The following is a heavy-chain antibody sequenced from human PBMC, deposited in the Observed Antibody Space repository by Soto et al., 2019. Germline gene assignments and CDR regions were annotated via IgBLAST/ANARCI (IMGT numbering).Heavy chain of an antibody. D-gene: IGHD3-22*01. CDR3: ARDTDFYYAPSGYYVPKGLDP. CDR2: VIPVFQKA. Sequence: QVQLVQSGAEVKKPGSSVKVSCKASGVSFSGHAISWVRQAPGQGLEWMGGVIPVFQKAHYAPRFQARVTITADTSTNTAYMELNYLTNEDTAVYYCARDTDFYYAPSGYYVPKGLDPWGKGTLLTVSS. CDR1: GVSFSGHA. V-gene: IGHV1-69*06. J-gene: IGHJ5*02.